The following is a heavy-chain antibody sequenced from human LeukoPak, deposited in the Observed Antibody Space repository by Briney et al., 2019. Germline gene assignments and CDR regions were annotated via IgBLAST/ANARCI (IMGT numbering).Heavy chain of an antibody. CDR3: AKGRRSSFFDY. V-gene: IGHV1-18*01. D-gene: IGHD6-6*01. CDR2: ISTYSGNT. Sequence: GASVKVSRKASGYTFTTYDINWVRQAPGQGLEWMGWISTYSGNTNYAQNLQGRVTMTTDTSTSTAYMELRSLRSDDTAVYYCAKGRRSSFFDYWGQGTLVTVSS. CDR1: GYTFTTYD. J-gene: IGHJ4*02.